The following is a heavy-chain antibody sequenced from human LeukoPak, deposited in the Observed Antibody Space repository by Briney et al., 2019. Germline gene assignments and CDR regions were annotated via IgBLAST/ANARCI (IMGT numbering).Heavy chain of an antibody. J-gene: IGHJ3*02. V-gene: IGHV1-8*01. CDR1: GYTFTSYD. CDR2: MNPNSGNT. CDR3: AREVNYYDSSEDAFDI. Sequence: ASVKVSCKASGYTFTSYDINWVRQATGQGLEWMGWMNPNSGNTGYAQKFQGRVTMTRNTSISTAYMELSSLRSEDTAVYYCAREVNYYDSSEDAFDIWGQGTMVTVSS. D-gene: IGHD3-22*01.